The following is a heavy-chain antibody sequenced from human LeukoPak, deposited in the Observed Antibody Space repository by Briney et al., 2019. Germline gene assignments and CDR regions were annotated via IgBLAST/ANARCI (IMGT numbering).Heavy chain of an antibody. V-gene: IGHV4-59*01. CDR3: ARTGWETYYFDS. Sequence: PSETLSLTCTASGGSFSSYYWNWIRQPPEKGLEWIGYIYHSGSTNYNPSLKSRVTISVDTSKNQFSLKLSSVTAADTAVYYCARTGWETYYFDSWGQGTLVTVSS. J-gene: IGHJ4*02. D-gene: IGHD1-26*01. CDR1: GGSFSSYY. CDR2: IYHSGST.